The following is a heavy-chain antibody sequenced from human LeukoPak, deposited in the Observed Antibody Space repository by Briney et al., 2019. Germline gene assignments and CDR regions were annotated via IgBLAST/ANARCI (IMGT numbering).Heavy chain of an antibody. V-gene: IGHV3-33*06. J-gene: IGHJ4*02. CDR2: VWHDGSTK. CDR1: GFTFSVYG. Sequence: GGSLRLSCAASGFTFSVYGMHWVRQAPGNGLEWVALVWHDGSTKYYADSVKDRFTISRDNPKNILYLQMNSLRSEDTDVYYCAKPYSYGYDYWGQGTLVTVSS. CDR3: AKPYSYGYDY. D-gene: IGHD5-18*01.